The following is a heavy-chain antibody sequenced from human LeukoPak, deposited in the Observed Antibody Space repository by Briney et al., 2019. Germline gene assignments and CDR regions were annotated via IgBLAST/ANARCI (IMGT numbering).Heavy chain of an antibody. CDR2: TYYRSKWYN. J-gene: IGHJ4*02. D-gene: IGHD3-10*01. CDR1: RDSVSSNSAA. V-gene: IGHV6-1*01. CDR3: ARGTGRRGPFDY. Sequence: PSQTLSLTCAISRDSVSSNSAAWNWIRQSPSRGLEWLGRTYYRSKWYNDYAISVKSRITINPDTSKNQFSLQLNSVTPEDTAVYYCARGTGRRGPFDYWGQGTLVTVSS.